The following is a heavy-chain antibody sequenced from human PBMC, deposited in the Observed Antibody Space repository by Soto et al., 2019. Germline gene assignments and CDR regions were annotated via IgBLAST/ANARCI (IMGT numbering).Heavy chain of an antibody. CDR3: ARSPYQLRYDYYYYMDV. D-gene: IGHD2-2*01. V-gene: IGHV5-51*01. CDR1: GYSFTSYW. CDR2: IYPGDSDT. J-gene: IGHJ6*03. Sequence: GESLKISCKGSGYSFTSYWIGWVRQMPGKGLEWMGIIYPGDSDTRYSPSFQGQVTISADKSISTAYLQWSSLKASDTAMYYCARSPYQLRYDYYYYMDVWGKGTTVTVSS.